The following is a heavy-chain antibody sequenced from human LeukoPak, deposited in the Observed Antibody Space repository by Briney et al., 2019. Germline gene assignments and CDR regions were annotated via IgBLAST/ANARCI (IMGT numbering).Heavy chain of an antibody. D-gene: IGHD3-10*01. J-gene: IGHJ5*02. CDR3: AGRLLWFGESYFDP. CDR2: IYYSGST. V-gene: IGHV4-59*01. Sequence: SETLSLTCTVSGGSISSYYWSWIRQPPGKGLEWSGYIYYSGSTNYNPSLKSRVTISVDTSKNQFSLKLSSVTAADTAVYYCAGRLLWFGESYFDPWGQGTLVTVSS. CDR1: GGSISSYY.